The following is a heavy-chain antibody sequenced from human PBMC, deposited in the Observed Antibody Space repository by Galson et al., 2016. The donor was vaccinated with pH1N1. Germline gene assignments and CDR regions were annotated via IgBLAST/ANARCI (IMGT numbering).Heavy chain of an antibody. Sequence: PRLSCAASGFVFSDYWMSWVRQAPGKGLEWVAKINQDGSRKYYVDSMKGRCTISRDNAENSLSLQMNSLRVEDTALYYCATEDYYTSLYWGQGILVTVSS. CDR2: INQDGSRK. CDR3: ATEDYYTSLY. J-gene: IGHJ4*02. D-gene: IGHD1-26*01. CDR1: GFVFSDYW. V-gene: IGHV3-7*01.